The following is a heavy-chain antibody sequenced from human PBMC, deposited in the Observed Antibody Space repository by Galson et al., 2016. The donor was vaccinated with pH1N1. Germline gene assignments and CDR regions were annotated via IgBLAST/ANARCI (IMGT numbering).Heavy chain of an antibody. J-gene: IGHJ4*02. CDR3: ARNLYGDYSHYFDY. CDR2: IDWDDNK. D-gene: IGHD4-17*01. CDR1: GFSLSTSGMC. Sequence: PALVKPTQTLTLICTFSGFSLSTSGMCVSWIRQPPGKALEWLALIDWDDNKYYSTSLKTRLTISKDTSKNQVVLTMTNMDPVDTATYYCARNLYGDYSHYFDYWGQGTLVTVSS. V-gene: IGHV2-70*01.